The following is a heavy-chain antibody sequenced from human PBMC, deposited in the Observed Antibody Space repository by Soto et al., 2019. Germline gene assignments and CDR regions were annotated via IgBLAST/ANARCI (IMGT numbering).Heavy chain of an antibody. V-gene: IGHV3-74*01. J-gene: IGHJ6*02. CDR1: GFTFSSYW. CDR3: ARSTGDPPFYYYYGMDV. CDR2: INSDGSST. Sequence: PGGSLRLSCAASGFTFSSYWMHWVRQAPGKGLVWVSRINSDGSSTSYADSVKGRFTISRDNAKNTLYLQMNSLRAEDTAVYYCARSTGDPPFYYYYGMDVWGQGTTVTVSS.